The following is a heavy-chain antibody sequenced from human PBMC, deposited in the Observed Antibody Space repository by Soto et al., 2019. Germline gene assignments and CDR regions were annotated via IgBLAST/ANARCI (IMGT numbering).Heavy chain of an antibody. J-gene: IGHJ4*02. CDR1: GFTFSTYA. V-gene: IGHV3-33*01. Sequence: GGSLRLSCEASGFTFSTYAMHWVRQAPGKGLEWVAVIWYDGTNKYYTDSVKGRFTISRDSSQDTLYLLMNSLRADDTAVYYCARGAVYSSGWYVDYWGQGTPVTVSS. CDR3: ARGAVYSSGWYVDY. CDR2: IWYDGTNK. D-gene: IGHD6-19*01.